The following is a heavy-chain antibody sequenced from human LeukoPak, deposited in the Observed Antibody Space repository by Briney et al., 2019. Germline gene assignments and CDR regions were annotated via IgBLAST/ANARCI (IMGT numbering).Heavy chain of an antibody. V-gene: IGHV6-1*01. D-gene: IGHD5-18*01. CDR1: GDSVSSNSAA. CDR2: TYYRSKWYN. CDR3: ASDTAMVLFDY. Sequence: SQTLSLTCAISGDSVSSNSAAWHWLRQSPSRGLEWLGRTYYRSKWYNNYASSVKSRITINPDTSKNQFSLQLNSVTPEDTAVYYCASDTAMVLFDYWGQGTLVTVSS. J-gene: IGHJ4*02.